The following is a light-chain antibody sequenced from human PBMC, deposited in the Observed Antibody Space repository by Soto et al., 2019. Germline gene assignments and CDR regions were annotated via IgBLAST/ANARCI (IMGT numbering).Light chain of an antibody. CDR1: QSVSSY. V-gene: IGKV3-20*01. J-gene: IGKJ2*01. CDR2: GAS. CDR3: QQYGSSRDYA. Sequence: ETVLTQSPGTLSLSPGETATLSCRASQSVSSYLAWYQQKPGQAPRLLIYGASSRATGIPDRFSGSGSGTDFTLTISRLEPEDFAVYYCQQYGSSRDYAFGQGTKLEIK.